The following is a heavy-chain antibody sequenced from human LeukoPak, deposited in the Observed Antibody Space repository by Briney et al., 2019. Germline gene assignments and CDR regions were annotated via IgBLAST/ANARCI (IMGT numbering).Heavy chain of an antibody. CDR3: ARTDSSGYSAKYYFDY. J-gene: IGHJ4*02. V-gene: IGHV1-69*13. CDR2: IIPIFGTA. Sequence: ASVKVSCKASGGTFSSYAISWVRQAPGQGLEWMGGIIPIFGTANYAQKFQGRVAITADESTSTAYMELSSLRSEDTAVYYCARTDSSGYSAKYYFDYWGQGTLVTVSS. D-gene: IGHD3-22*01. CDR1: GGTFSSYA.